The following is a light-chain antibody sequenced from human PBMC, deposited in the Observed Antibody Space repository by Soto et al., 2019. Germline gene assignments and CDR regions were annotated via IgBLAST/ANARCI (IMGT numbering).Light chain of an antibody. CDR3: QQYNNWTLT. CDR2: GAS. CDR1: QSVDIN. Sequence: EIVMTQSPANQSVSPGERATLSCRASQSVDINLAWYQKKAGQAPRLLIYGASTRATGIPARFTGSGSGTECTLTISSLKYEDFAVYYCQQYNNWTLTFGGGTKVDIK. V-gene: IGKV3-15*01. J-gene: IGKJ4*01.